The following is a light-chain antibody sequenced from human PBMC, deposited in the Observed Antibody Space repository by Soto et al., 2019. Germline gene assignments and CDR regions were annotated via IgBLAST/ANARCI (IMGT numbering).Light chain of an antibody. CDR2: SAS. V-gene: IGKV3-20*01. J-gene: IGKJ1*01. Sequence: EIVLTQSPGTLSLSPGERATLSCRASQTFSSSHLAWYQQKPGQAPRLIIYSASTRATGIPDRFRGSGSGTDFTLTISRLEPEDFAVYYCHQYDTAPRTFGQGTKVDIK. CDR3: HQYDTAPRT. CDR1: QTFSSSH.